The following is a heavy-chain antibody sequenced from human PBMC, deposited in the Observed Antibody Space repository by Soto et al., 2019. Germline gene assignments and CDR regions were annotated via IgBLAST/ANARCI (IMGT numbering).Heavy chain of an antibody. CDR1: GFTFSSYA. D-gene: IGHD2-15*01. J-gene: IGHJ6*02. V-gene: IGHV3-23*01. CDR3: AKDRRDIVHGMDV. Sequence: EVQLLESGGGLVQPGGSLRLSCAASGFTFSSYAMSWVRQAPGKGLEWVSAISGSGGTYYADSVKGRFTISRDNSKNTLYLQMNSLRAEDTAVYYCAKDRRDIVHGMDVWGQGTTVTVSS. CDR2: ISGSGGT.